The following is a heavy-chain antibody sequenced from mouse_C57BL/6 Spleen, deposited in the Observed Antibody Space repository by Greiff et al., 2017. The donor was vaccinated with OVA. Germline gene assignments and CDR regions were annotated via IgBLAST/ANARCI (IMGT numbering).Heavy chain of an antibody. V-gene: IGHV14-2*01. J-gene: IGHJ2*01. CDR1: GFNIKDYY. D-gene: IGHD4-1*01. CDR3: ARSGWDGYYFDY. CDR2: IDPEDGAT. Sequence: VQLKESGAELVKPGASVKLSCTASGFNIKDYYMHWVKQRTEQGLEWIGRIDPEDGATKYAPKFQGKATITADTSSNTAYLQLSSLTSEDTAVYYCARSGWDGYYFDYWGQGTTLTVSS.